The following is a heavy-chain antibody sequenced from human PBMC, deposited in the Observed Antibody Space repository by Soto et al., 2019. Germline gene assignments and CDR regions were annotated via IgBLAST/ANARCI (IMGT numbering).Heavy chain of an antibody. J-gene: IGHJ6*02. CDR3: ARGGYSSNYYYYYGMDV. V-gene: IGHV4-30-2*01. D-gene: IGHD5-18*01. CDR2: IFHSGST. Sequence: PSETLSLTCSVSGDSISSGGYSWSWIRQPPGKGLEWIGYIFHSGSTYYNPSLESRVTITVDRSKNQFSLKLSSVTAADTAVYYCARGGYSSNYYYYYGMDVWGQGTTVTVSS. CDR1: GDSISSGGYS.